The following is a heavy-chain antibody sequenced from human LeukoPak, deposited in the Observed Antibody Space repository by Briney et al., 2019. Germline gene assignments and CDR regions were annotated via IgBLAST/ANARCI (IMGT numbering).Heavy chain of an antibody. V-gene: IGHV4-61*02. CDR2: FYTSGST. CDR1: GGSISSGSYY. Sequence: SQTLSLTCTVSGGSISSGSYYWSWIRQPAGKGLEWIGRFYTSGSTNYNPSLKSRVTISVDTSKNQFSLKLSSVTAADTAMYYCARYESIVRGFDYWGQGTLVTVSS. J-gene: IGHJ4*02. CDR3: ARYESIVRGFDY. D-gene: IGHD3-10*01.